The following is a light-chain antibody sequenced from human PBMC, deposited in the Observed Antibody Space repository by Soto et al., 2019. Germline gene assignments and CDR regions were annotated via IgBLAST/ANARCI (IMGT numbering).Light chain of an antibody. CDR1: QSVSSY. CDR3: QHQSSWPRT. Sequence: EIVLTQSPATLSLSPGERATLSCRASQSVSSYLAWYQQKPGQAPRLLIYDASNRATGIPARFSGSGSGAEFTLTISSLQSEDFAVYYCQHQSSWPRTFGQGTKVDIK. J-gene: IGKJ1*01. V-gene: IGKV3-11*01. CDR2: DAS.